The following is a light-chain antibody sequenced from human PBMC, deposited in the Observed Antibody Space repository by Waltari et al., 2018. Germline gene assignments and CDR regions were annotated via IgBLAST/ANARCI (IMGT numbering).Light chain of an antibody. CDR1: QSISNS. CDR3: QQSYTNPLYT. CDR2: AAS. V-gene: IGKV1-39*01. Sequence: EIQMTHTPSSLCASLGDRVIITCRASQSISNSLNWYQQKPGKAPKLLICAASSLQSGVPSRFSGSGSGTHFTLTISSLQPEDFASYYCQQSYTNPLYTFGQGTKLEI. J-gene: IGKJ2*01.